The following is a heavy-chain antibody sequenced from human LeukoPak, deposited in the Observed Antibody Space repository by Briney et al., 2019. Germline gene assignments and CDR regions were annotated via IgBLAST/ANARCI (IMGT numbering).Heavy chain of an antibody. CDR1: GFTFSSYG. J-gene: IGHJ4*02. D-gene: IGHD6-19*01. Sequence: PGGSLRLSCAASGFTFSSYGMHWVRQAPGKGLEWVAFIRYDGSNKYYADSVKGRFTISRDNSKNTLYLQMNSLRAEDTAVYYCAKDGKYWGSSGWYPFVYFDYWGQGTLVTVSS. CDR3: AKDGKYWGSSGWYPFVYFDY. V-gene: IGHV3-30*02. CDR2: IRYDGSNK.